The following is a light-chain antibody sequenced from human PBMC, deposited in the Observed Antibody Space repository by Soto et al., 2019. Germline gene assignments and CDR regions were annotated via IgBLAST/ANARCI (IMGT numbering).Light chain of an antibody. J-gene: IGLJ2*01. CDR2: RNH. Sequence: QPVLTQSPSASGTPGQRVTISCSGSRSNIGTYPVNWYQQLPGTAPTLLIYRNHQRPSGVPDRFSGSKSGTSASLAISGPKSEDEADYYCAAWDDSLRAVVFGGGTKLTVL. CDR3: AAWDDSLRAVV. CDR1: RSNIGTYP. V-gene: IGLV1-44*01.